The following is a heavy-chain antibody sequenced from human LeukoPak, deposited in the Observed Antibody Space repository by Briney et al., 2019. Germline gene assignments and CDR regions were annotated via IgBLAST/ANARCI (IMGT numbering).Heavy chain of an antibody. Sequence: ASVKVSCKASGYTFTGYYMHWVRQAPGQGLEWMGWINPNSGGTNYAQKFLGRITMTRDTSISTAYMELSRLRSDDTAVYYCASATTYCGADCYPLDAFDIWGQGTMVTVSS. CDR1: GYTFTGYY. D-gene: IGHD2-21*02. CDR2: INPNSGGT. V-gene: IGHV1-2*02. CDR3: ASATTYCGADCYPLDAFDI. J-gene: IGHJ3*02.